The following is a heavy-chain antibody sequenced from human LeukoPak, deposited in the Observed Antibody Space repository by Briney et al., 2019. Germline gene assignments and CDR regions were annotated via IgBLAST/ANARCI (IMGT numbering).Heavy chain of an antibody. D-gene: IGHD2-8*01. J-gene: IGHJ5*02. Sequence: SVKVSCKASGGTFSSYAISWVRQAPGQGLEWMGRIIPILGIANYAQKFQGRVTITADKSTSTAYMELSSLRSDDTAVYYCARDRYCTNGVCYTNWFDRWGQGTLVTVSS. CDR2: IIPILGIA. CDR3: ARDRYCTNGVCYTNWFDR. CDR1: GGTFSSYA. V-gene: IGHV1-69*04.